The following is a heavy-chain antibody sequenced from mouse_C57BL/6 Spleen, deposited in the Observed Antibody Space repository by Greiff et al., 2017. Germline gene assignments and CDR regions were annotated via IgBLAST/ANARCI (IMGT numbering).Heavy chain of an antibody. Sequence: VQLQQPGAELVKPGASVKMSCKASGYTFTSYWLTWVKQRPGQGLEWIGDIYPGSGSTNYNEKFKSKATLTVDTSSSTAYMQLSSLTSEDSAVYYCARYYYSNPGYFDYWGQGTTLTVSS. CDR3: ARYYYSNPGYFDY. V-gene: IGHV1-55*01. CDR2: IYPGSGST. CDR1: GYTFTSYW. J-gene: IGHJ2*01. D-gene: IGHD2-5*01.